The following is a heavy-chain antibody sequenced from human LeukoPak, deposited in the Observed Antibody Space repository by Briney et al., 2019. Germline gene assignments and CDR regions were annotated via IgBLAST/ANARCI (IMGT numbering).Heavy chain of an antibody. Sequence: ASVKVSCKASGYTFNSYDISWVRQAPGQELEWMAWISTYNGNTNYAQKVQGRATMTTDTSTSTAYMELRSLRSDDTAVYYCARVLRYDFWSAYYFDYWGQGTLVTVSS. CDR3: ARVLRYDFWSAYYFDY. J-gene: IGHJ4*02. CDR2: ISTYNGNT. V-gene: IGHV1-18*01. CDR1: GYTFNSYD. D-gene: IGHD3-3*01.